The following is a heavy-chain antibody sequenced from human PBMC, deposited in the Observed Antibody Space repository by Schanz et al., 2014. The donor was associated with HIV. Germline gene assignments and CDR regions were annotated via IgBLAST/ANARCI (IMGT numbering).Heavy chain of an antibody. CDR1: GFTFSSYW. CDR2: INNDGSST. J-gene: IGHJ4*02. V-gene: IGHV3-74*01. CDR3: VRRRRGNYGPFDY. D-gene: IGHD1-7*01. Sequence: EVQLVESGGGLVQPGGSLRLSCAASGFTFSSYWMHWVRQVPGKGLVWVSRINNDGSSTSYADSVKGRFTISRDNAKNTLYLQMNSLRAEDTALYYCVRRRRGNYGPFDYWGQGTLVTVSS.